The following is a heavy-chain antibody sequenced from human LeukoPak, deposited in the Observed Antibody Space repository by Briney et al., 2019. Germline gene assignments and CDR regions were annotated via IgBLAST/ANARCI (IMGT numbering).Heavy chain of an antibody. CDR3: ARGAPYCSGGSCYEPIDY. CDR2: ISSSGSYI. Sequence: GGSLRLSCAASGFTFSSYSMNWVRQAPGKGLEWVSSISSSGSYIYHADSVKGRFTISRDNAKNSLYLQMNSLRAEDTAVYYCARGAPYCSGGSCYEPIDYWGQGTLVTVSS. V-gene: IGHV3-21*01. CDR1: GFTFSSYS. D-gene: IGHD2-15*01. J-gene: IGHJ4*02.